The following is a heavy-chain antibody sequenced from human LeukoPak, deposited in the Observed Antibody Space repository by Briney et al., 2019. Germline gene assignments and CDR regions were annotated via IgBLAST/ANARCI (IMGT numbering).Heavy chain of an antibody. CDR1: GFIFNTYD. Sequence: GGSLRLSCAASGFIFNTYDMHWVRQTTGKGLEWVSAIDSAGNTYYPGSVKGRFTISRENAKNSLYLQMNSLRARDTAVYYCVREGPGSGWTYFDYWGQGTLVTVSS. D-gene: IGHD6-19*01. CDR2: IDSAGNT. J-gene: IGHJ4*02. CDR3: VREGPGSGWTYFDY. V-gene: IGHV3-13*04.